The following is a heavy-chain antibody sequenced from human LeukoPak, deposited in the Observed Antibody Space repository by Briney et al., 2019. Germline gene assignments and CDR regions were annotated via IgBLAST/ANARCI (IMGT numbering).Heavy chain of an antibody. CDR3: AREKSAYDMYYYVDV. CDR2: IYTSGST. V-gene: IGHV4-4*07. Sequence: SETLSLTCTVSGGSISSYYWSWIRQPAGKGLEWIGHIYTSGSTNYNPSLKSRVTMSVDTSKSQFSLKLSSVTAADTAVYYCAREKSAYDMYYYVDVWGKGTTVTVSS. J-gene: IGHJ6*03. CDR1: GGSISSYY. D-gene: IGHD5-12*01.